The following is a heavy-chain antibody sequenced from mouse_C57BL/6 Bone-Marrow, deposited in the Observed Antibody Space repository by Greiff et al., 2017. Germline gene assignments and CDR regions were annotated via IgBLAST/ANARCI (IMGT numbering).Heavy chain of an antibody. CDR2: INPNNGGT. CDR3: GPYSRGYYAMDY. D-gene: IGHD2-14*01. CDR1: GYTFTDYY. V-gene: IGHV1-26*01. Sequence: VQLQQSGPELVKPGASVKISCKASGYTFTDYYMNWVKQSHGKSLEWIGDINPNNGGTSYNQKFKGKATLTVDKSSSTAYMELRSLTSEDSAVYYCGPYSRGYYAMDYWGQGTSVTVSS. J-gene: IGHJ4*01.